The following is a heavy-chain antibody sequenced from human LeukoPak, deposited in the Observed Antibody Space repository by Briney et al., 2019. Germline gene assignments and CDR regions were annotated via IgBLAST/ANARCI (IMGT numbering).Heavy chain of an antibody. CDR3: ALYFYDSSGYPSFDY. CDR2: ISSSGSTK. Sequence: GGSLRLSCAASGFTFSNYAMSWVRQAPGKGLEWVSYISSSGSTKYYTDSVKGRFTISRDNAKNSLYLEVNSLRDEDTALYYCALYFYDSSGYPSFDYWGQGTLVTVSS. V-gene: IGHV3-48*02. CDR1: GFTFSNYA. J-gene: IGHJ4*02. D-gene: IGHD3-22*01.